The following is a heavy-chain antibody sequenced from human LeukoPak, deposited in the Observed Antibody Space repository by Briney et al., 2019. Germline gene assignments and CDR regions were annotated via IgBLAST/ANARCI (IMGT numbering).Heavy chain of an antibody. V-gene: IGHV4-38-2*01. CDR3: ARRTSGSGSTHFDY. J-gene: IGHJ4*02. D-gene: IGHD3-10*01. Sequence: PSETLSLTCAVSGYSISSGYYWGWIRQPPGKGLEWIGSIYHSGSTYYNPSLKSRVTISVDTSKNQFSLKLSSVTAADTAVHYCARRTSGSGSTHFDYWGQGTLVTVSS. CDR2: IYHSGST. CDR1: GYSISSGYY.